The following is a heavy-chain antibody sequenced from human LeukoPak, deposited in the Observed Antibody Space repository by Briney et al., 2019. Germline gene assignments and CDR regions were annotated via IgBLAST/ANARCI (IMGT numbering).Heavy chain of an antibody. CDR1: GFSISSAYY. V-gene: IGHV4-38-2*01. CDR3: ARIRMGHIVVVPASFDF. J-gene: IGHJ4*02. CDR2: IYYIGSS. Sequence: SETLSLTCAVSGFSISSAYYWGWIRQPPGKGLEWIGSIYYIGSSYYNSSLKSRVSISVDTSKSQFSLKLSSVTATDTAVYYCARIRMGHIVVVPASFDFWGQGTLVTVSS. D-gene: IGHD2-2*01.